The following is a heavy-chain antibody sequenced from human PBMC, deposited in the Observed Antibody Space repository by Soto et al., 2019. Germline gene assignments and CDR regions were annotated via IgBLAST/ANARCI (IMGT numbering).Heavy chain of an antibody. V-gene: IGHV3-66*01. CDR2: IYSGGST. D-gene: IGHD1-1*01. CDR3: ARGKNWNGHYFDY. J-gene: IGHJ4*02. CDR1: GFAVSSNY. Sequence: GGSLRLSCAVSGFAVSSNYMSWVRQAPGKGLEWVSVIYSGGSTYYADSVEGRFTISRDNSENTVHLQMNSLRAEDTAVYYCARGKNWNGHYFDYWGQGNLVTVSS.